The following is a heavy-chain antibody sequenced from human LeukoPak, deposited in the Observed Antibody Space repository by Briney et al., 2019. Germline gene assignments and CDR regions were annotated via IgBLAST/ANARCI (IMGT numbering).Heavy chain of an antibody. Sequence: GASVTVSCTASGYTFTSYGISWVRQAPGQGLEWMGWISAYNGNTNYAQKLQGRVTMTTDTSTSTAYMELRSLRSDDTAVYYCARSVSYYYDSSGYYYFDYWGQGTLVTVSS. V-gene: IGHV1-18*01. CDR3: ARSVSYYYDSSGYYYFDY. J-gene: IGHJ4*02. CDR2: ISAYNGNT. CDR1: GYTFTSYG. D-gene: IGHD3-22*01.